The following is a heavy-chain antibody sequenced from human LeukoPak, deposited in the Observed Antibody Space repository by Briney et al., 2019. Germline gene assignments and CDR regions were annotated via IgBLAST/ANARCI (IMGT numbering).Heavy chain of an antibody. CDR3: TTLRYGGNVY. Sequence: PGGSLRLSCAASGFTFTNAWMSWVRQAPGKGLEWVGRIKSKTDGGTIDYAAPVKGRFTFSRDDSKNTLYLQMNSLKTEATAVYYCTTLRYGGNVYWGQGTLVTVSS. D-gene: IGHD4-23*01. J-gene: IGHJ4*02. V-gene: IGHV3-15*01. CDR2: IKSKTDGGTI. CDR1: GFTFTNAW.